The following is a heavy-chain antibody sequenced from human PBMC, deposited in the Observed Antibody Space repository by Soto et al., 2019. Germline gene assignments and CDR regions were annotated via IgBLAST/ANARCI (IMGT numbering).Heavy chain of an antibody. CDR1: ADTFSSYS. V-gene: IGHV1-69*13. J-gene: IGHJ6*02. CDR2: FSPIFGSP. CDR3: ARDRPTMDG. Sequence: QVQLVQSGAEVKKPGSSVKVYCKPSADTFSSYSFSWVRQVPGQGFEWMGGFSPIFGSPNYAQNVLHRVTIPADQFTRTGYLELSGLRSDDTAVYYCARDRPTMDGWGQGTAVNVSS.